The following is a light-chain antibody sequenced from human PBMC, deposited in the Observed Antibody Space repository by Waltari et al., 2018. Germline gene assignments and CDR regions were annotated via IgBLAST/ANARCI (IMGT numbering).Light chain of an antibody. Sequence: DIQLTQSPSFLSASVGDRVTITCRARQGINSYLAWYQQKPGKAPKFVTFSPSTLQSGVPSRFSGSGSGTEFTLIINNLQPEDCATYYCQQLNSYPFTFGQGTRLEIK. CDR2: SPS. CDR1: QGINSY. V-gene: IGKV1-9*01. CDR3: QQLNSYPFT. J-gene: IGKJ5*01.